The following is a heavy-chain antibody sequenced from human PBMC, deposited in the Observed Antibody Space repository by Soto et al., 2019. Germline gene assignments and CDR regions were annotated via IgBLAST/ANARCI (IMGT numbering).Heavy chain of an antibody. CDR1: GASFAGYY. CDR2: VSHSGIA. J-gene: IGHJ2*01. D-gene: IGHD2-15*01. V-gene: IGHV4-34*01. Sequence: QVQLQQWGAGLLKPSETLSLTCTVYGASFAGYYWTWPRQSPGKGLEWIGEVSHSGIAKYNPSLGSRVTISLDTSNNQFSLDLTSVTAADTAVYYCARYGGTSIWYFDIWGRGTLVSVSS. CDR3: ARYGGTSIWYFDI.